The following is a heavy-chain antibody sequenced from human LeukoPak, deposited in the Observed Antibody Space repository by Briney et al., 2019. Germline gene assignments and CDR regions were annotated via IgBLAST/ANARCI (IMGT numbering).Heavy chain of an antibody. CDR3: AKDAYSYDSSGYQGDY. V-gene: IGHV3-30*02. CDR2: IRYDGSNK. J-gene: IGHJ4*02. D-gene: IGHD3-22*01. Sequence: PGGSLRLSCAASGFTFSSYGMHWVRQAPGKGLEWVAFIRYDGSNKYYADSVKGRFTISRDNSKNTPYLQMNSLRAEDTAVYYCAKDAYSYDSSGYQGDYWGQGTLVTVSS. CDR1: GFTFSSYG.